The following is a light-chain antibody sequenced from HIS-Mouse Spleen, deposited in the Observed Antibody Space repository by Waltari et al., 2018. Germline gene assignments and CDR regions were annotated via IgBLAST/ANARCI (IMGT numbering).Light chain of an antibody. CDR3: QQLNSYPPT. CDR1: QGISSY. Sequence: DIQLTQSPSFLSASVGDRVTITCRASQGISSYLAWYQQKPWKAPKLLIYAASTLQSGVPSRLSGSGSGTEFPLTISSLQPEDFATYYCQQLNSYPPTFGQGTKVEIK. J-gene: IGKJ1*01. CDR2: AAS. V-gene: IGKV1-9*01.